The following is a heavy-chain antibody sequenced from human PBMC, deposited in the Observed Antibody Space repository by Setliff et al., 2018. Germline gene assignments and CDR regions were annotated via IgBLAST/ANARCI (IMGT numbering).Heavy chain of an antibody. CDR3: ARDLGMITFGGVIS. Sequence: GGSLSLSCAASGFTFSSYWMSWVRQAPGKGLEWVANIKQDGSEKYYVDSVKGRFTISRDNAKNSLYLQMNSLRAEDTAVYYCARDLGMITFGGVISWGQGTLVTVSS. V-gene: IGHV3-7*01. D-gene: IGHD3-16*02. CDR2: IKQDGSEK. CDR1: GFTFSSYW. J-gene: IGHJ5*02.